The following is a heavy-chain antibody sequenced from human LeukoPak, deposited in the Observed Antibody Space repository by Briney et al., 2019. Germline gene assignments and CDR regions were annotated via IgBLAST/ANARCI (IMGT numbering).Heavy chain of an antibody. CDR3: ATLGYCSGGSCAAFDY. J-gene: IGHJ4*02. CDR2: INPNSGGT. Sequence: ASVKVSCKASGYTFTGYYMHWVRQAPGQGLEWMGWINPNSGGTNYAQKFQGGVTMTRDTSISTAYMELSRLRSDDTAVYYCATLGYCSGGSCAAFDYWGQGTLVTVSS. CDR1: GYTFTGYY. V-gene: IGHV1-2*02. D-gene: IGHD2-15*01.